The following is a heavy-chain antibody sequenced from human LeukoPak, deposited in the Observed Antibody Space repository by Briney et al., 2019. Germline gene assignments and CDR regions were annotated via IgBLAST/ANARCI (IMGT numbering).Heavy chain of an antibody. Sequence: GGSLRLSCAASGFTFSDYTLNWVRQARGKGLEWVSSISRSSSYIYYADSVKGRFTISRDNAKNSVYLQMNSLRAEDTAVYYCARENYDILTGYGFFDYWGQGTLVTVSS. D-gene: IGHD3-9*01. J-gene: IGHJ4*02. CDR1: GFTFSDYT. CDR2: ISRSSSYI. V-gene: IGHV3-21*01. CDR3: ARENYDILTGYGFFDY.